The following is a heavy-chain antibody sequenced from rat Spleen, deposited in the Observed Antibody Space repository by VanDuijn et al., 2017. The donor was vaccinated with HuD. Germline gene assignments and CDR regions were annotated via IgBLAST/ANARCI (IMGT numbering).Heavy chain of an antibody. CDR3: TRSYGGYTSNWFAY. V-gene: IGHV2S8*01. CDR1: GFSLTSNG. J-gene: IGHJ3*01. D-gene: IGHD1-11*01. Sequence: QVQLKESGPGLVQPSQTLSLTCTVSGFSLTSNGVSWVRQPPGKGLEWIAAISTGGNTYYNSGLKSRLGISRDTSKSQVFLKMSGLQTDDTAIYFCTRSYGGYTSNWFAYWGQGTLVTVSS. CDR2: ISTGGNT.